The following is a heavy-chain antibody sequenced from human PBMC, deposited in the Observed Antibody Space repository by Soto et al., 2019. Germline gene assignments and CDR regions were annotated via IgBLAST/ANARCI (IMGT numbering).Heavy chain of an antibody. D-gene: IGHD2-2*01. CDR2: INVGNGNT. CDR1: GYTFTSYA. CDR3: AREVVGVMANCFDP. J-gene: IGHJ5*02. Sequence: QVQLVQSWAEVKEPGASVKVSCRTSGYTFTSYAIHWVRQAPGQMPEWMGWINVGNGNTKYSQSFQDRVTITRDTSASTAYMELSSLRSEDTAVYFCAREVVGVMANCFDPWVQGTLVTVSS. V-gene: IGHV1-3*01.